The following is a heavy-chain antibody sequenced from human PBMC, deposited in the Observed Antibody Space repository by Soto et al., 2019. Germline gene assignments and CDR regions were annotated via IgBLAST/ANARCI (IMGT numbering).Heavy chain of an antibody. CDR1: GYSFTTYG. Sequence: QIQLVQSGTEVKRSGASVKVSCKTSGYSFTTYGLSWVRQAPGRGLEWVGWISGYNGNTNYAQKFQGTVILTTDTPTTTGYMEIKSLSSDDTAVYYCVRDTYYYHSSGPARFEYWGQGTQVTVSS. V-gene: IGHV1-18*01. J-gene: IGHJ4*02. CDR2: ISGYNGNT. D-gene: IGHD3-22*01. CDR3: VRDTYYYHSSGPARFEY.